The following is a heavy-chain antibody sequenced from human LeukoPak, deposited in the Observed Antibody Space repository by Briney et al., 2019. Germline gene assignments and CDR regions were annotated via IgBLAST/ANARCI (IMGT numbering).Heavy chain of an antibody. CDR2: IYHSGST. Sequence: SETLSLTCAVSGYSISSGYYWGWIRQPPGKGLEWIGSIYHSGSTYYNPSLKSRVTISVDTSKNQFSLKLSSVTAADTAVYYCARDRRYDFWSAKLFDYWGQGTLVTVSS. J-gene: IGHJ4*02. V-gene: IGHV4-38-2*02. CDR1: GYSISSGYY. D-gene: IGHD3-3*01. CDR3: ARDRRYDFWSAKLFDY.